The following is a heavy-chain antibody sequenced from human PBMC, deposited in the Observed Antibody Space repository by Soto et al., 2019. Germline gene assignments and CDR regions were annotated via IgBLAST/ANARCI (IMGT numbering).Heavy chain of an antibody. CDR3: ARLHCNSPNCVPLDP. CDR1: DDSISTDY. D-gene: IGHD2-2*01. Sequence: SETLSLTCTVSDDSISTDYWSWIWQSPGKGLEWIGFIYYGGSTNYNPSLKSRVTMSVDTSKNQLSLKLSSVTAADTAVYYCARLHCNSPNCVPLDPWGQGTLVTVS. CDR2: IYYGGST. V-gene: IGHV4-59*08. J-gene: IGHJ5*02.